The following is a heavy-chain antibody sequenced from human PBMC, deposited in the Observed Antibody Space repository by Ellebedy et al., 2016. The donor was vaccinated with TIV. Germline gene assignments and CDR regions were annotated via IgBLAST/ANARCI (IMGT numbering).Heavy chain of an antibody. CDR3: AKGADYYGSGSYCDY. V-gene: IGHV3-48*01. CDR1: GFTFSRSA. Sequence: GESLKISCAASGFTFSRSAMNWVRQVPGKGLEWVAYISASSANIHYADSVRGRFTISRDNARNSLFLQMNSLRAEDTAVYYCAKGADYYGSGSYCDYWGQGTLVTVSS. J-gene: IGHJ4*02. D-gene: IGHD3-10*01. CDR2: ISASSANI.